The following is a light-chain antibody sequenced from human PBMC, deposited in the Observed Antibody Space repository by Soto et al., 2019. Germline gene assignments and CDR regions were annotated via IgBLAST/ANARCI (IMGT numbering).Light chain of an antibody. Sequence: QSVLTQPPSVSEAPGQKVTISCSGSSSNIGTNYVSWYQRLPGTAPKLLIYDNNKRPSGIPDRFSGSKSGTSATLGITGLQTGDEADYYCGTWDSSLSAVVFGGGTKLTVL. CDR1: SSNIGTNY. CDR2: DNN. J-gene: IGLJ3*02. CDR3: GTWDSSLSAVV. V-gene: IGLV1-51*01.